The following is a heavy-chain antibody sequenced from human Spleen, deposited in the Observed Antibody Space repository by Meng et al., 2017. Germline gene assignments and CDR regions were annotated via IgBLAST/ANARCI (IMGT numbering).Heavy chain of an antibody. J-gene: IGHJ4*02. CDR1: GFTFSSYG. D-gene: IGHD6-19*01. V-gene: IGHV3-33*03. CDR2: IWYDGSNK. Sequence: GGSLRLSCAASGFTFSSYGMHWVRQAPGKGLEWVAVIWYDGSNKYYADSVKGRLTISRDNAKNSLYLQMNSLRAEDTALYYCAKDTGAVAGTFDYWGQGTLVTVSS. CDR3: AKDTGAVAGTFDY.